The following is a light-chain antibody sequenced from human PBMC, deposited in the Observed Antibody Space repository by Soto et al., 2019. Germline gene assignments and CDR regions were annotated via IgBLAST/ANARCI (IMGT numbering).Light chain of an antibody. CDR1: QRISDT. J-gene: IGKJ1*01. V-gene: IGKV3-15*01. CDR3: QQYNNWPPWT. Sequence: EIAMTQSQATRSVSPGGRCPSACKTSQRISDTFAWYQQKPGQAPRLLIYGASTRATGIPARFSGSGSGTEFTLTISSLQSEDFAVCYCQQYNNWPPWTFGQGTKVDIK. CDR2: GAS.